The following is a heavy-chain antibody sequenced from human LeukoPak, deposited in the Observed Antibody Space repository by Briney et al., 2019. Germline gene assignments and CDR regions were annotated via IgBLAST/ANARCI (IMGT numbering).Heavy chain of an antibody. Sequence: ASVKVSCKASGYTFTGYYMHLVRQAPGQGLEWMGRINPNSGGTNYAQKFQGRVTMTRDTSISTAYMELSRLRSDDTAVYYCARESAMVPSDYWGQGTLVTVSS. CDR1: GYTFTGYY. CDR2: INPNSGGT. D-gene: IGHD5-18*01. CDR3: ARESAMVPSDY. J-gene: IGHJ4*02. V-gene: IGHV1-2*06.